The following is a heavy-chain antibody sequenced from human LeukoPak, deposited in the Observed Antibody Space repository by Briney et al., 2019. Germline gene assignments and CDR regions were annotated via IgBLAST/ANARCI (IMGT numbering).Heavy chain of an antibody. CDR3: AREAGTNWIFGEYFPF. D-gene: IGHD1-1*01. J-gene: IGHJ1*01. CDR2: ISSDGNTK. CDR1: GASLSSFA. Sequence: GTSLRLSCAGSGASLSSFALHWVRQAPGKGLEWVAVISSDGNTKYYSDSVKGRFSISRDNSQNMLYLQLNSLIREDTAVYYCAREAGTNWIFGEYFPFWGQGTLVTVSA. V-gene: IGHV3-30-3*01.